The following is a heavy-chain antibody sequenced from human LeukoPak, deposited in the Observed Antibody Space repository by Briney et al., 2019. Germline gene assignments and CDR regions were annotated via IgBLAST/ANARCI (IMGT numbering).Heavy chain of an antibody. CDR3: AKGGYCSSTSCYTIGGPIDY. Sequence: TGGSLRLSCAASGFTFSSYAMHWVRQAPGKGLEWVAFIRYDGSNKYNADSVKGRFTISSDNSKNTLYLQMNSLRAEDTAVYYCAKGGYCSSTSCYTIGGPIDYWGQGTLATVSS. J-gene: IGHJ4*02. V-gene: IGHV3-30*02. CDR1: GFTFSSYA. CDR2: IRYDGSNK. D-gene: IGHD2-2*01.